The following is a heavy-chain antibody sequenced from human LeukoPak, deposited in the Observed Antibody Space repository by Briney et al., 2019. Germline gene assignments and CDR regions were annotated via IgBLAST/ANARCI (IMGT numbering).Heavy chain of an antibody. J-gene: IGHJ4*02. CDR1: GFTFSSYS. V-gene: IGHV3-7*01. Sequence: LSGGSLRLSCAASGFTFSSYSMNWVRQAPGKVLEWVANIKQDGSEKYYVDSVKGRFTISRDNAKNSLYLQMNSLRAEDTAVYYCARDGGSYYDFDYWGQGTLVTVSS. CDR2: IKQDGSEK. D-gene: IGHD1-26*01. CDR3: ARDGGSYYDFDY.